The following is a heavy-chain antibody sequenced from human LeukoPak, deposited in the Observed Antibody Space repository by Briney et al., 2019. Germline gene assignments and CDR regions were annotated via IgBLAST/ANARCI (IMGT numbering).Heavy chain of an antibody. Sequence: PSETLSLTCTVSGGSVSSGSYYWSWIRQPPGKGLEWIGYIYYSGSTNYNPSLKSRVTISVDTSKNQFSLKLSSVTAADTAVYYCARAEFGEFQFDPWGQGTLVTVSS. CDR2: IYYSGST. CDR1: GGSVSSGSYY. CDR3: ARAEFGEFQFDP. D-gene: IGHD3-10*01. V-gene: IGHV4-61*01. J-gene: IGHJ5*02.